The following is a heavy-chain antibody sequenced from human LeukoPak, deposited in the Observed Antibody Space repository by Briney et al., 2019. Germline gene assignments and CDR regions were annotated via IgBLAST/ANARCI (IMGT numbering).Heavy chain of an antibody. CDR2: IYYSGST. J-gene: IGHJ4*02. CDR3: ARASYYYDSSGYYPTFDY. Sequence: SETLSLTCTVSGGSISSYYWSWIRQPPGKGLEWIGSIYYSGSTYYNPSLKSRVTISVDTSKNQFSLKLSSVTAADTAVYYCARASYYYDSSGYYPTFDYWGQGTLVTVSS. D-gene: IGHD3-22*01. V-gene: IGHV4-59*12. CDR1: GGSISSYY.